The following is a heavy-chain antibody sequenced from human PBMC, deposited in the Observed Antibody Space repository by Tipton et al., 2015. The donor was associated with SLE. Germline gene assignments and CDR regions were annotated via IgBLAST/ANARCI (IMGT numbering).Heavy chain of an antibody. J-gene: IGHJ4*02. CDR1: GFIVSRNA. D-gene: IGHD3-3*01. Sequence: SLRLSCAASGFIVSRNAMFWVRQAPGKGLEWVATISFGGSDTYYADSVRGRFTISRDTSKNSLFLQMNSLRPEDTAVYYCARDPTGLRYLEWLPYFDSWGQGTLVTVSS. CDR2: ISFGGSDT. V-gene: IGHV3-30*04. CDR3: ARDPTGLRYLEWLPYFDS.